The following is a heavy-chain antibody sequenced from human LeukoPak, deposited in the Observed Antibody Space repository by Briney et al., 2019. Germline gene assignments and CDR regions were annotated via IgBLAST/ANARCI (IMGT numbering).Heavy chain of an antibody. J-gene: IGHJ4*02. CDR1: GFSFSTYA. Sequence: GGSLRLSCVASGFSFSTYAMNWVRQAPGKGPEWVSYVSSASSHVYYADSVRGRFIISRDNAQNSLYLQMNSLRAEDTAVYYCTRGSYGDYEYWGQGTLVTVSS. V-gene: IGHV3-21*01. D-gene: IGHD4-17*01. CDR2: VSSASSHV. CDR3: TRGSYGDYEY.